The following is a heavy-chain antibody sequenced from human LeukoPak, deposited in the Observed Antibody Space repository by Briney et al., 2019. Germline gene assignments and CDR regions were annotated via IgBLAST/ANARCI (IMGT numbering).Heavy chain of an antibody. CDR2: IYTSGST. V-gene: IGHV4-61*02. CDR3: ARGPGGSSSSDFDY. CDR1: GGSISSCSYY. Sequence: SQTLSLTCTVSGGSISSCSYYWSWIRQPAGKGLEWIGRIYTSGSTNYNPSLKGRVTISVDTSKNQFSLKLSSVTAADTAVYYCARGPGGSSSSDFDYWGQGTLVTVSS. D-gene: IGHD6-6*01. J-gene: IGHJ4*02.